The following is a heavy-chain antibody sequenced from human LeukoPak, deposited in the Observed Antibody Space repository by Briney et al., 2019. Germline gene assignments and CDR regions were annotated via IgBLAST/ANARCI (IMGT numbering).Heavy chain of an antibody. CDR1: GFTFSSYE. J-gene: IGHJ4*02. Sequence: GGSLRLSCAASGFTFSSYEMNWGRQAPGKGLEWVSYISGSGSAIYYADSVKGRFTISRDNAKSSLYLQMNSLRAEDTAVYYCARVYLLRGAARRALDYWGQGTLVTVSS. D-gene: IGHD6-6*01. CDR2: ISGSGSAI. CDR3: ARVYLLRGAARRALDY. V-gene: IGHV3-48*03.